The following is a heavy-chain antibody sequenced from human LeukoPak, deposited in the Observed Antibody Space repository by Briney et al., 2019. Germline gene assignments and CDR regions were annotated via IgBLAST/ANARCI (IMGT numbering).Heavy chain of an antibody. CDR1: GGSFSGYY. V-gene: IGHV4-34*01. CDR3: ARGLYYGSGSYSTGAYWFDP. Sequence: SETLSLTCAVYGGSFSGYYWSWIRQPPGKQLEWIGEINHSGSTNYNPSLKRRVTISVDTSENQFSLKLSSVTAADTAVYYCARGLYYGSGSYSTGAYWFDPWGQGTLVTVSS. D-gene: IGHD3-10*01. CDR2: INHSGST. J-gene: IGHJ5*02.